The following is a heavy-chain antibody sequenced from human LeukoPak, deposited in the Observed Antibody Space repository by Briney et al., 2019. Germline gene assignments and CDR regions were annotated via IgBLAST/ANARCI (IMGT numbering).Heavy chain of an antibody. J-gene: IGHJ4*02. CDR2: ISGGSGST. CDR1: GFTFSSYA. D-gene: IGHD2-15*01. CDR3: ASHVSYCSGGSCYSSGYYFDY. Sequence: GGSLRLSCAASGFTFSSYAMSWVRQAPGKGLEWVSAISGGSGSTYYADSVKGRFTISRDNSKNTLYLQMNSLRAEDTAVYYCASHVSYCSGGSCYSSGYYFDYWGQGTLVTVSS. V-gene: IGHV3-23*01.